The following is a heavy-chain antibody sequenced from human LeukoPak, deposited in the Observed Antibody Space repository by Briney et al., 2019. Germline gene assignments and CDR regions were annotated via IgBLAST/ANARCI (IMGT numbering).Heavy chain of an antibody. V-gene: IGHV3-23*01. CDR1: GFTFSSYA. CDR3: AKDRQCGNYFRNYYYYMDV. J-gene: IGHJ6*03. D-gene: IGHD1-26*01. Sequence: GGSLRLSCAGSGFTFSSYAMSWVHQAPGKGLEWVSAISGSGGDRYYADSVKGRFTISRDNSKNTVYLQMNSLRVDDTAVYYCAKDRQCGNYFRNYYYYMDVWGKGTTVTVSS. CDR2: ISGSGGDR.